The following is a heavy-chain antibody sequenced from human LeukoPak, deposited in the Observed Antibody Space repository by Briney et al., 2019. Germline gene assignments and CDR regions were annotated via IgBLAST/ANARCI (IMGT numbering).Heavy chain of an antibody. CDR3: ARAEVGYDYVWGNRRRYDY. J-gene: IGHJ4*02. CDR2: ISAYNGNT. D-gene: IGHD3-16*01. Sequence: ASVKVSCKASGYTFTSYGISWVRQAPGQGLEWMGWISAYNGNTNYAQKLQGRVTMTTDTSTSTAYMELRSLRSDDTAVYYCARAEVGYDYVWGNRRRYDYWGQGTLATVSS. V-gene: IGHV1-18*01. CDR1: GYTFTSYG.